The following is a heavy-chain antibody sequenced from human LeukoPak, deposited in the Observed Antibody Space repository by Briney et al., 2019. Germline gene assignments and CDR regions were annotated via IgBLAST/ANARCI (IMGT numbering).Heavy chain of an antibody. CDR2: ISWNSGSI. Sequence: GRSLRLSCAASGFTFDDYAMHWVRQAPGKCLEWVSGISWNSGSIGYADCVKGRFTISRDNAKNSLYLQMNSLRAEDTALYYCAKDGSYQEEHFDYWGQGTLVTVSS. CDR3: AKDGSYQEEHFDY. CDR1: GFTFDDYA. V-gene: IGHV3-9*01. J-gene: IGHJ4*02. D-gene: IGHD1-26*01.